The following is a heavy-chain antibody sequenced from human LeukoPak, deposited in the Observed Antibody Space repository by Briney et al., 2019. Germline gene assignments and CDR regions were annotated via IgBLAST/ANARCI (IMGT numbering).Heavy chain of an antibody. Sequence: GGSLRLSCTASGFTFSTYAMSWVRQAPGKGLEWVSDISSSGDSTYYADSVKGRFTISRDSSENTLYLQMNSLRAEDTAVYYCATYYDKSGYYGRHDYWGQGTLVTVSS. V-gene: IGHV3-23*01. J-gene: IGHJ4*02. CDR3: ATYYDKSGYYGRHDY. CDR2: ISSSGDST. D-gene: IGHD3-22*01. CDR1: GFTFSTYA.